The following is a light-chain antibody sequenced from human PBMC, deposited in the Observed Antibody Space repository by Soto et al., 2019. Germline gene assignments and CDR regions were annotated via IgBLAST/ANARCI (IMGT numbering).Light chain of an antibody. J-gene: IGLJ3*02. CDR3: QSYDNSLSGSWV. CDR1: SSNIGAAYD. Sequence: QAVLTQPPSVSGAPGQRVTISCTGSSSNIGAAYDVHWYQQFPGTAPRLLIYGNTNRPSGVPDRFSGSKSGTSASLAITGLQAEDEADYYCQSYDNSLSGSWVFGGGTKLTVL. V-gene: IGLV1-40*01. CDR2: GNT.